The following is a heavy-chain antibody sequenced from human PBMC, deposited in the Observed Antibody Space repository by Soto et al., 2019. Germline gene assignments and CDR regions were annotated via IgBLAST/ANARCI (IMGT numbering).Heavy chain of an antibody. V-gene: IGHV3-30-3*01. J-gene: IGHJ4*02. CDR3: ARERLYVDTAPEGFDY. D-gene: IGHD5-18*01. CDR2: ISYDGSNK. CDR1: GFTFSSYA. Sequence: GSLRLSCAASGFTFSSYAMHWVRQAPGKGLEWVAVISYDGSNKYYADSVKGRFTISRDNSKNTLYLQMNSLRAEDTAVYYCARERLYVDTAPEGFDYWGQGTLVTVSS.